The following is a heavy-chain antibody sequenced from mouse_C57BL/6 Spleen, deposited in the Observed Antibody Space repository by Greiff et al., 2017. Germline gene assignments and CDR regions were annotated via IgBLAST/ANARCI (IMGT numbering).Heavy chain of an antibody. V-gene: IGHV1-55*01. Sequence: QVHVKQPGAELVKPGASVKMSCKASGYTFTSYWITWVKQRPGQGLEWIGDIYPGSGSTNYNEKFKSKATLTVDTSSSTAYMQLSSLTSEDSAVYYCARWGGYYAYYAMDYWGQGTSVTVSS. CDR2: IYPGSGST. J-gene: IGHJ4*01. CDR3: ARWGGYYAYYAMDY. D-gene: IGHD2-3*01. CDR1: GYTFTSYW.